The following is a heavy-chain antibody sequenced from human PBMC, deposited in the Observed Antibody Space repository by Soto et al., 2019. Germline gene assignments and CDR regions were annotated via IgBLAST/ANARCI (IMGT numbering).Heavy chain of an antibody. D-gene: IGHD3-10*01. CDR2: IDPSDSYT. Sequence: GESLKIYCKGSGDSFTTYWISWVRQMPGKGLEWMGRIDPSDSYTNYSPSFQGHVTISVDKSISTAYLQWSSLKASDTAMYYWARRASGGSGTYYNAIDYWGQGTRVTVSS. V-gene: IGHV5-10-1*01. J-gene: IGHJ4*02. CDR1: GDSFTTYW. CDR3: ARRASGGSGTYYNAIDY.